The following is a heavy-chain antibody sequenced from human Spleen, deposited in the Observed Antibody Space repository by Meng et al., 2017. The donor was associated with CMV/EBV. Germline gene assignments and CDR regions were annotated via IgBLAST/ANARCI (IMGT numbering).Heavy chain of an antibody. J-gene: IGHJ3*02. CDR1: GFTFSSYW. V-gene: IGHV3-74*01. D-gene: IGHD6-6*01. Sequence: GGSLRLSCAASGFTFSSYWMHWVRQAPGKGLVWVSRINSDGNITTYADSVKGRFTISRDNAKNTLYLQMNSLRAEDTAVYYCAREYSTSSGGRAFDIWGQGTVVTVSS. CDR2: INSDGNIT. CDR3: AREYSTSSGGRAFDI.